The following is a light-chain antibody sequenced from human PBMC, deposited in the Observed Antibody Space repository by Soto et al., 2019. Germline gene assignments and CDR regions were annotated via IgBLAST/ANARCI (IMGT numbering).Light chain of an antibody. V-gene: IGKV3-20*01. J-gene: IGKJ2*01. CDR2: GAS. CDR3: QQCGGSPPYT. CDR1: QSISSNY. Sequence: VLTQSPGTLSLSPGERATISCRASQSISSNYLAWYQHKPGQAPRLLIYGASSRATDIPHRFSGSGSGTDFTLTISRLEPEDCGVFYCQQCGGSPPYTFGQGTRLEIK.